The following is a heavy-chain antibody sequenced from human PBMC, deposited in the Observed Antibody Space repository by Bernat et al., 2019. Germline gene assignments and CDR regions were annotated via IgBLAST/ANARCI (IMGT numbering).Heavy chain of an antibody. D-gene: IGHD3-10*01. J-gene: IGHJ6*02. V-gene: IGHV3-15*07. CDR3: TTPALWFGTTDYYYYGMDV. CDR2: IKSKTDGGTT. Sequence: EVQLVESGGGLVKPGGSLRLSCAASGFTFSNAWMNWVRQAPGKGLEWVGRIKSKTDGGTTDYAAPVKGRFTISRDDSKNTLYLQMNSLKTEDTAVYYCTTPALWFGTTDYYYYGMDVWGQGTTVTVSS. CDR1: GFTFSNAW.